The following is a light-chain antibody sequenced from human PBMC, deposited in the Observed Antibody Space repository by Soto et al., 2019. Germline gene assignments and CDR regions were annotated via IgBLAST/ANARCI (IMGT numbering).Light chain of an antibody. CDR3: QHYGSSPPYT. V-gene: IGKV3D-20*01. CDR1: QSFSSSY. CDR2: DAS. J-gene: IGKJ2*01. Sequence: EIVLTQSPATLSLSPGERATLSCGASQSFSSSYLAWYQQKPGLAPRLLLYDASSRATGIPDRFSGSGSGTDFTLPISRLDPEDFAVYYCQHYGSSPPYTFGQGTKLESK.